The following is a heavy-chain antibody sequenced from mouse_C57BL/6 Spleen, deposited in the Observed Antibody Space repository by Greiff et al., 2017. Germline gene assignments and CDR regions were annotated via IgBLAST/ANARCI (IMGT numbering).Heavy chain of an antibody. V-gene: IGHV1-72*01. D-gene: IGHD2-4*01. CDR1: GYTFTSYW. Sequence: VQLQQPGAELVKPGASVKLSCKASGYTFTSYWMHWVKQRPGRGLEWIGRIYPNSGGTKYNEKFKSKATLTVDKPSSTAYMQLSSLTSEDSAGYYWARGRAYDYDMDYARHHWGQGLSDTVS. CDR2: IYPNSGGT. CDR3: ARGRAYDYDMDYARHH. J-gene: IGHJ4*01.